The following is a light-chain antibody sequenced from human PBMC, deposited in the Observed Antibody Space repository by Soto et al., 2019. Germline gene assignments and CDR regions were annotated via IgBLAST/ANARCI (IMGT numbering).Light chain of an antibody. Sequence: QSALTQPASVSGSPGQSITISCTGTETDGGGYNLVSWYQQHSGKAPKLIIYDVKNRPSGISGRFSGSKSGNTASLTISGLRPDDEADYFCSSSTTTRTHIFGPGTKVTVL. V-gene: IGLV2-14*03. J-gene: IGLJ1*01. CDR1: ETDGGGYNL. CDR2: DVK. CDR3: SSSTTTRTHI.